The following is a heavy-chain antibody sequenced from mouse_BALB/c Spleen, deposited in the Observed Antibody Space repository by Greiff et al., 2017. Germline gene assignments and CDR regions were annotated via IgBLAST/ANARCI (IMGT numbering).Heavy chain of an antibody. Sequence: EVQLQQSGPDLVKPSQSLSLTCTVTGYSITSGYSWHWIRQFPGNKLEWMGYIHYSGSTNYNPSLKSRISITRDTSKNQFFLQLNSVTTEDTATYYCARSEEYDYDGAWFAYWGQGTLVTVSA. CDR2: IHYSGST. CDR3: ARSEEYDYDGAWFAY. V-gene: IGHV3-1*02. J-gene: IGHJ3*01. D-gene: IGHD2-4*01. CDR1: GYSITSGYS.